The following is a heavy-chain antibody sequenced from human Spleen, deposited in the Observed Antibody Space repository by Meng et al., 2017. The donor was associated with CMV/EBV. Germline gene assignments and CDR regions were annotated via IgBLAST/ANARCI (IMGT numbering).Heavy chain of an antibody. CDR2: ISPSGATT. Sequence: ASGFTFSSFAMSWVRQAPGKGLEWVSSISPSGATTHYGDSVKGRFTISRDSSKNTLYLQMNSLRAEDTAVYYCAKDLYSSGYYLDSWGQGTLVTVSS. J-gene: IGHJ4*02. V-gene: IGHV3-23*01. CDR1: GFTFSSFA. D-gene: IGHD3-22*01. CDR3: AKDLYSSGYYLDS.